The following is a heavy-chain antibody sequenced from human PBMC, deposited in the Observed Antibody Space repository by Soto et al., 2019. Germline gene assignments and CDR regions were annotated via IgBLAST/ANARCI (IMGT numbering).Heavy chain of an antibody. CDR1: GGSFSGYY. J-gene: IGHJ6*02. D-gene: IGHD3-10*01. V-gene: IGHV4-34*01. CDR3: ARGFIFYGSGRYYGSRIYGMDV. CDR2: INHSGST. Sequence: SETLSLTCAVYGGSFSGYYWSWIRQPPGKGLEWIGEINHSGSTNYNPSLKSRVTISVDTSKNQFSLKLSSVTAADTAVYYCARGFIFYGSGRYYGSRIYGMDVWGQGTTVTVSS.